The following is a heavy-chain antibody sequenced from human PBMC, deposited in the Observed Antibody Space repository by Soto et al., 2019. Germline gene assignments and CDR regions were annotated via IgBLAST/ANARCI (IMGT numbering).Heavy chain of an antibody. D-gene: IGHD3-10*01. V-gene: IGHV1-69*06. CDR1: GSTFSSYA. J-gene: IGHJ6*02. Sequence: SVKVSCKASGSTFSSYAISWVRQAPGQGLEWMGGIIPIFGTANYAQKFQGRVTITADKSTSTAYMELSSLRSEDTAVYYCARGTMAAYYYYGMYVWGQGTMVTVSS. CDR3: ARGTMAAYYYYGMYV. CDR2: IIPIFGTA.